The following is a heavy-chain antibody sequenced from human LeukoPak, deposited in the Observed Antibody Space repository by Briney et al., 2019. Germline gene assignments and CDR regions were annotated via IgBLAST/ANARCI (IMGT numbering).Heavy chain of an antibody. CDR2: IYYSGTT. CDR1: GGSISGYH. Sequence: SETLSLTCSVSGGSISGYHWSWLRQPPGKGLEWIAHIYYSGTTTYNPSLNSRVTISVDTSKNQFSLKLNSVTAADTAVYYCARPNEYYYGSGSYYFDYWGQGTLVTVSS. J-gene: IGHJ4*02. D-gene: IGHD3-10*01. V-gene: IGHV4-59*08. CDR3: ARPNEYYYGSGSYYFDY.